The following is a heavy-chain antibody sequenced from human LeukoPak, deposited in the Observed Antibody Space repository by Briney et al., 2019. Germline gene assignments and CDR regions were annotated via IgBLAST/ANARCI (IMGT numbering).Heavy chain of an antibody. V-gene: IGHV6-1*01. D-gene: IGHD3-3*01. Sequence: SQTHSLTCAISGDSVSSNSAAWNWIRQSPSRGLEWLGRTYYRSKWYNDYAVSVKSRITINPDTSKNQFSLQLNSVTPEDTAVYYCARDLGYDFWSGFNWFDPWGQGTLVTVSS. CDR1: GDSVSSNSAA. CDR3: ARDLGYDFWSGFNWFDP. CDR2: TYYRSKWYN. J-gene: IGHJ5*02.